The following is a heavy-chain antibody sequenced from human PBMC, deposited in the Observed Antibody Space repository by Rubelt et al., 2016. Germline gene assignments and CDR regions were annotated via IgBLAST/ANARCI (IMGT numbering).Heavy chain of an antibody. CDR3: ARILLPDYYDSSGGMDV. CDR1: GFSLSTSGMC. V-gene: IGHV2-70*15. J-gene: IGHJ6*02. D-gene: IGHD3-22*01. Sequence: QVTLRESGPALVKPTQTLTLTCTFSGFSLSTSGMCVSWIRQPPGKALEWLARLDCDDDTYYSTSLKTRLTISKDTSKNQVVLTRTNMDPVDTATYYCARILLPDYYDSSGGMDVWGQGTTVTVSS. CDR2: LDCDDDT.